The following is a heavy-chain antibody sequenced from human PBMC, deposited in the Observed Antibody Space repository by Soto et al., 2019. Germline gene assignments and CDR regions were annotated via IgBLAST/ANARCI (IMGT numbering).Heavy chain of an antibody. CDR1: GYTFTGHY. V-gene: IGHV1-2*02. D-gene: IGHD1-26*01. CDR3: GRGRSGQIVVFY. Sequence: ASVKVSCKPSGYTFTGHYIHWVRPAPQQGPEWMGEIGPESGATRYAEKFRGRVTMTMDTSITTVYMELKNLSPDDTAVYYCGRGRSGQIVVFYWGQGTPVTVSS. J-gene: IGHJ4*02. CDR2: IGPESGAT.